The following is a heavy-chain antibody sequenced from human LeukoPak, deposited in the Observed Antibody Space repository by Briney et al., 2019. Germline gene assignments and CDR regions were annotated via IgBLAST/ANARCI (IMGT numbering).Heavy chain of an antibody. CDR3: ARSGHDGIDL. V-gene: IGHV3-43D*04. J-gene: IGHJ3*01. CDR1: RSSFDDYA. CDR2: ITWDGITT. D-gene: IGHD2-15*01. Sequence: GRSLRLSCVPARSSFDDYAMDWVRHPPGKWLGWVSFITWDGITTSYVDSVKGRFTISRDNSKNSLYLQLDSLRVEDSALYYCARSGHDGIDLWGQGTMVTVSS.